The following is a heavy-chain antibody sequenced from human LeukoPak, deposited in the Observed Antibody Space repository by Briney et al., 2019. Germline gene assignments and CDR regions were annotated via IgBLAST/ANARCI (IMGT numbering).Heavy chain of an antibody. CDR1: GGSFSGYY. Sequence: SETLSLTCAVYGGSFSGYYWSWIRQPPGKGLEWIGEINHSGSTNYNPSLKSRVTISVDTSKNQFSLKLSSVTAADTAVYYCARRAELWFGKFDPWGQGTLVTVSS. CDR2: INHSGST. D-gene: IGHD3-10*01. CDR3: ARRAELWFGKFDP. J-gene: IGHJ5*02. V-gene: IGHV4-34*01.